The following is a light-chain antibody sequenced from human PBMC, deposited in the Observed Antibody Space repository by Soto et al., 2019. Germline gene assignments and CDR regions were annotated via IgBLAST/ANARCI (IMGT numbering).Light chain of an antibody. Sequence: EIVLTQSPGTLSLSPGERATLSCRASQSVSSSYLAWYQQKPGQAPRLLIYGASSRATGIPDRFSGSGSGTDFTLTISRLAPEDFAVYYCQQYDSSPVTFGHGTKVEIK. V-gene: IGKV3-20*01. CDR3: QQYDSSPVT. CDR1: QSVSSSY. J-gene: IGKJ1*01. CDR2: GAS.